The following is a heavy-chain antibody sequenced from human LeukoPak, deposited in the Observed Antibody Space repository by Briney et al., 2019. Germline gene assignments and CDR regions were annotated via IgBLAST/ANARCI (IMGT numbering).Heavy chain of an antibody. CDR1: GFTFSSYA. CDR3: AKGRYYYDSSDAFDI. J-gene: IGHJ3*02. Sequence: GGSLRLSCAASGFTFSSYAMSWVRQAPGKGLEWVSAISGSGGSTYHADSVKGRFTISRDNSKNTLFLQMNSLRAEDTAVYYCAKGRYYYDSSDAFDIWGQGTMVTVSS. D-gene: IGHD3-22*01. CDR2: ISGSGGST. V-gene: IGHV3-23*01.